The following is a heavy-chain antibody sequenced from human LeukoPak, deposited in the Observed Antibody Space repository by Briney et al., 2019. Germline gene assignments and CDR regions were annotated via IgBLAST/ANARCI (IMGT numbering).Heavy chain of an antibody. Sequence: PGGSLRLSCAASGFTFSTYNMNWVRQAPGKGLEWVSSITSSSSYIYYADSVKGRFTISRDNFKNTVYLEMNSLRAEDTAVYYCARSSMAVAGTLDYWGQGTLVTVSS. J-gene: IGHJ4*02. D-gene: IGHD6-19*01. CDR3: ARSSMAVAGTLDY. V-gene: IGHV3-21*01. CDR1: GFTFSTYN. CDR2: ITSSSSYI.